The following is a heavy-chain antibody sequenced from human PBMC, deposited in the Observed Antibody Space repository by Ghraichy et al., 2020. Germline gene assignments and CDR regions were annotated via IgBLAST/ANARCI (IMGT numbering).Heavy chain of an antibody. D-gene: IGHD5-12*01. Sequence: KVSCKASGYTFTGYYMHWVRQAPGQGLEWMGWINPNSGGTNYAQKFQGRVTMTRDTSISTAYMELSRLRSDDTAVYYCARVFRVATMGNWFDPWGQGTLVTVSS. J-gene: IGHJ5*02. CDR2: INPNSGGT. CDR1: GYTFTGYY. CDR3: ARVFRVATMGNWFDP. V-gene: IGHV1-2*02.